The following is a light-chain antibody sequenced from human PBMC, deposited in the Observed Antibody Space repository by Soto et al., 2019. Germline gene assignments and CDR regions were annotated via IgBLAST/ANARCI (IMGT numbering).Light chain of an antibody. CDR1: QSVGSN. Sequence: EIVLTQSPATLSLSPGERATLSCRASQSVGSNLAWYQQKPGQAPRLLIHDASNRATGIPARFSGSGSGTDFPLTISSLEPEDLAVYYCQQRSTWWTFGQGTKVEIK. V-gene: IGKV3-11*01. CDR3: QQRSTWWT. CDR2: DAS. J-gene: IGKJ1*01.